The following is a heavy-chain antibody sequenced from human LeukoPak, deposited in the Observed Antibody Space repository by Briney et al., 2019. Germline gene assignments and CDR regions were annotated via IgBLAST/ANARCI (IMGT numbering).Heavy chain of an antibody. CDR1: GGSISSGDYY. V-gene: IGHV4-39*07. J-gene: IGHJ6*02. D-gene: IGHD3-16*02. Sequence: SETLSLTCTVSGGSISSGDYYWSWIRQPPGKGLEWIGEINHSGSTNYNPSLKSRVTISVDTSKNQFSLKLSSVTAADTAVYYCARASVYDYVWGSYRNYYYYYGMDVWGQGTTVTVSS. CDR3: ARASVYDYVWGSYRNYYYYYGMDV. CDR2: INHSGST.